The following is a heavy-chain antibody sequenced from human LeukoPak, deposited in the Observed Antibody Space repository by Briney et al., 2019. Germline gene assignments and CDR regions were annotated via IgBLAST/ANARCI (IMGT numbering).Heavy chain of an antibody. J-gene: IGHJ4*02. D-gene: IGHD5-24*01. CDR3: ARDPGRDGYNYFDY. V-gene: IGHV1-46*02. CDR2: INPSDDST. CDR1: GNTFNSSY. Sequence: ASVKVSCKASGNTFNSSYMHWVRQAPGQGLEWMGIINPSDDSTRYAQKFQGRVTISVDTSKNQFSLKLSSVTAADTAVYYCARDPGRDGYNYFDYWGQGTLVTVSS.